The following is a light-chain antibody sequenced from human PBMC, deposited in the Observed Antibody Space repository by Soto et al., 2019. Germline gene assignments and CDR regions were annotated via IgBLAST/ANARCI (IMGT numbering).Light chain of an antibody. CDR1: QSITSSY. V-gene: IGKV3-20*01. CDR2: GAS. J-gene: IGKJ4*01. CDR3: QQYGSSPPIT. Sequence: EIVLTQSPGTLSLSPGERATLSCRASQSITSSYLAWYQQKPGQAPRLLIYGASRRATDIPDRFSGSGSGTDFTLTVSRLEPEDFAVYYCQQYGSSPPITFGGGTKVDIK.